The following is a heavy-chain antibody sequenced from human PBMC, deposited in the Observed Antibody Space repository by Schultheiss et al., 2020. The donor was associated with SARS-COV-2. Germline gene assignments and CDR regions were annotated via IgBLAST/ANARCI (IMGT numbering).Heavy chain of an antibody. CDR2: INHSGST. D-gene: IGHD2-2*02. V-gene: IGHV4-39*07. J-gene: IGHJ5*02. CDR1: GGSISSSSYY. Sequence: SETLSLTCTVSGGSISSSSYYWSWIRQPPGKGLEWIGEINHSGSTNYNPSLKSRVTISVDTSKNQFSLKLSSVTAADTAVYYCASVGYCSSTSCYTDWFDPWGQGTLVTVSS. CDR3: ASVGYCSSTSCYTDWFDP.